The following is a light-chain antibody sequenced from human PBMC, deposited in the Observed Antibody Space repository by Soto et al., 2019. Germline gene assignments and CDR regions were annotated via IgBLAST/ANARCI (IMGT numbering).Light chain of an antibody. J-gene: IGLJ3*02. Sequence: QSALTQPRSVSGSPGQSVTISCTGTSSDVGGYNYVSWYQQHPGKAPKLMIYDVSKRPSGVPDRFSGSKSGNTASLTISGLQAEDEAVYYCGTWDFSLSACEFGGGTKLTVL. CDR2: DVS. CDR3: GTWDFSLSACE. V-gene: IGLV2-11*01. CDR1: SSDVGGYNY.